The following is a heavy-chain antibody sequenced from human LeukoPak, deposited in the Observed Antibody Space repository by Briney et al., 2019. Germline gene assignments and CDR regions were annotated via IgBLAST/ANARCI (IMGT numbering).Heavy chain of an antibody. CDR2: ISSSSSYI. CDR1: GFTFSGHW. J-gene: IGHJ4*02. V-gene: IGHV3-21*01. CDR3: ARVTEAPYYFDY. Sequence: PGGSLRLSCVASGFTFSGHWMNWVRQAPGKGLEWVSSISSSSSYIYYADSVKGRFTISRDNAKNSLYLQMNSLRAEDTAVYYCARVTEAPYYFDYWGQGTLVTVSS.